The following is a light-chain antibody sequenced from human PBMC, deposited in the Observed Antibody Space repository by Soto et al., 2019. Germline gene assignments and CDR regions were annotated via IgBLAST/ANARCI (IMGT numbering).Light chain of an antibody. V-gene: IGLV2-14*01. CDR1: SSDVGAYNY. CDR2: EVS. J-gene: IGLJ1*01. Sequence: QSVLTQPASVSGSPGQSITISCTGTSSDVGAYNYVSWFQQHPGKAPTLIISEVSNRPSGVSNRFSGSKSGNAASLTISGLQAGDEADYFCFSFTTDWTHVFGTGTKVTV. CDR3: FSFTTDWTHV.